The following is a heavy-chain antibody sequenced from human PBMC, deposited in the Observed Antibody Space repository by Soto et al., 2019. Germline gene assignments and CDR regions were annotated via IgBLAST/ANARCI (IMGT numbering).Heavy chain of an antibody. Sequence: QVQLVQSGAEVKKPGSSVKVSCKASGGTFSSYAISWVRQAPGQGLEWMGGIIPIFGTANYAQKSQGRVTITADESTITAYMELSRLRSEDTAVYSCARVRLHSSGCENWFEPWGQGTLVTVSS. CDR1: GGTFSSYA. D-gene: IGHD6-19*01. V-gene: IGHV1-69*01. CDR2: IIPIFGTA. CDR3: ARVRLHSSGCENWFEP. J-gene: IGHJ5*02.